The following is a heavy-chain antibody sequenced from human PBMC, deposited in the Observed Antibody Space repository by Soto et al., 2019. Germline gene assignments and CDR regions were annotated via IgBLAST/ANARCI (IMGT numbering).Heavy chain of an antibody. CDR2: IDPSDSYT. CDR1: GYRFNSYW. D-gene: IGHD2-15*01. V-gene: IGHV5-10-1*01. J-gene: IGHJ4*02. CDR3: ARSIV. Sequence: GESLKISCKGSGYRFNSYWINWVRQMPGKGLEWMGRIDPSDSYTNYSPSFQGHVTISVEKSTSTAYLQWSSLRASDTAMYYCARSIVWGQGTLVTVSS.